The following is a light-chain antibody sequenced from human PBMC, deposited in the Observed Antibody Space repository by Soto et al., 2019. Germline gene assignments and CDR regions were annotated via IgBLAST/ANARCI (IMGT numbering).Light chain of an antibody. V-gene: IGLV2-14*01. CDR1: SSDVGAHNF. Sequence: QSALTQPPSVSGSPGQAITISCSGSSSDVGAHNFVSWYQHHPGKAPKLMIYEVSNRPSGVSNRFSGSKSGNTASLTISGLQAEDEADYYCNSYTSSNTYVFGSGTKVTVL. CDR3: NSYTSSNTYV. CDR2: EVS. J-gene: IGLJ1*01.